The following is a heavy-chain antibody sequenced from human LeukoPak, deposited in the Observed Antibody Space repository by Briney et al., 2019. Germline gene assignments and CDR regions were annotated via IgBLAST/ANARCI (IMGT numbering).Heavy chain of an antibody. CDR3: ARKRMDSDTFDI. V-gene: IGHV3-11*01. CDR1: GFTFRDHY. D-gene: IGHD3/OR15-3a*01. CDR2: ISSGGSTV. Sequence: GGSLRLSCAASGFTFRDHYMSWIRQAPGKGLEWVSNISSGGSTVYYADSVKGRFTNSRDNAKNSLSLQMNSLRAEDTAVYYCARKRMDSDTFDIWGQGTMVTVSS. J-gene: IGHJ3*02.